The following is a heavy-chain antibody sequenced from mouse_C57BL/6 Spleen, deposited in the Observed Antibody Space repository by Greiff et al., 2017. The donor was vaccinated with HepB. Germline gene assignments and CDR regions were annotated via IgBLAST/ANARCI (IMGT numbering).Heavy chain of an antibody. D-gene: IGHD2-4*01. CDR2: INYDGSST. J-gene: IGHJ1*03. Sequence: EVNVEESEGGLVQPGTSMKLSCTASGFTFSDYYMAWVRQVPEKGLEWVANINYDGSSTYYLYYLKSSVIISRDNAKNILYLQMSSLKSEDTATYYCARAGLRDWYFDVWGTGTTVTVSS. CDR1: GFTFSDYY. V-gene: IGHV5-16*01. CDR3: ARAGLRDWYFDV.